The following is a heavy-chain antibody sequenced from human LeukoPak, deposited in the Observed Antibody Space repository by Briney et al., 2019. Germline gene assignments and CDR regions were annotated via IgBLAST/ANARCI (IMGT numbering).Heavy chain of an antibody. J-gene: IGHJ4*02. D-gene: IGHD6-13*01. Sequence: PGGSLRLSCAASGFTFSDYYMSWIRQAPGKGLEWVSYISSSGSTTYYADSVKGRFTISRDNAKNSLYLQMNSLRAEDTVVYYCASPFPTGAAIDYWGQGTLVTVSS. V-gene: IGHV3-11*01. CDR1: GFTFSDYY. CDR2: ISSSGSTT. CDR3: ASPFPTGAAIDY.